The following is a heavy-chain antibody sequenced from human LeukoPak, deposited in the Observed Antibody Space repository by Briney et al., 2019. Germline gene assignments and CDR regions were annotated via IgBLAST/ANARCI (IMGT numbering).Heavy chain of an antibody. D-gene: IGHD2-15*01. CDR1: GYSSATYW. Sequence: GESLKISCKGSGYSSATYWIGWVRQMPGEGLEWMGIIYPADSDSRYSPSFQGQVTVSADKSISTAYLQWRSLKASDTAMYYCARTVGGYGMDVWGQGTTVTVSS. J-gene: IGHJ6*02. CDR3: ARTVGGYGMDV. CDR2: IYPADSDS. V-gene: IGHV5-51*01.